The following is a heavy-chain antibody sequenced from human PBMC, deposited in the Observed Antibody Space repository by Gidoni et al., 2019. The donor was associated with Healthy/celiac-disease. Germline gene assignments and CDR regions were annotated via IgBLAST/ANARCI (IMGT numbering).Heavy chain of an antibody. D-gene: IGHD4-17*01. Sequence: QVQLQESGPGLVKPSQTLSLTCTVPGGSISRGGYYWSWIRQHPGKGLEWIGYIYYSGSTYYNPSLKSRVTISVDTSKNQFSLKLSSVTAADTAVYYCARALPDYGDYLDWYFDLWGRGTLVTVSS. CDR1: GGSISRGGYY. J-gene: IGHJ2*01. V-gene: IGHV4-31*03. CDR2: IYYSGST. CDR3: ARALPDYGDYLDWYFDL.